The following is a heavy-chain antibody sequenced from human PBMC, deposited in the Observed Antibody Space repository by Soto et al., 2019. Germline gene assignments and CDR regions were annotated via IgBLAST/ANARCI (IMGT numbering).Heavy chain of an antibody. CDR2: IYESGYT. V-gene: IGHV4-30-4*08. CDR1: GASVSTGAYY. CDR3: VRPLRHTVMVYPGFEP. Sequence: KASETLSLTCTVSGASVSTGAYYWGWVRQRPGKGLEWVGYIYESGYTYYNTSLKSRLTISLDRSNNQLSLGLTSVTAADAAGYYWVRPLRHTVMVYPGFEPLSEGTLVTVSS. J-gene: IGHJ5*02. D-gene: IGHD2-8*01.